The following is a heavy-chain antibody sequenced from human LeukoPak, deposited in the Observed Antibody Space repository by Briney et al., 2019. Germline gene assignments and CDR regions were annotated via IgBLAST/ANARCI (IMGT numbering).Heavy chain of an antibody. Sequence: GGSLRLSCAASGFTASSNHMSWVRQAPGKGLEWVSVIYSAGSTYYADSVKGRFTISRHNSMNTVNLQMNSLRAEDTAVYYCARAFSDRESGMDVWGQGTTVTVSS. V-gene: IGHV3-53*04. CDR3: ARAFSDRESGMDV. D-gene: IGHD3-10*01. CDR1: GFTASSNH. J-gene: IGHJ6*02. CDR2: IYSAGST.